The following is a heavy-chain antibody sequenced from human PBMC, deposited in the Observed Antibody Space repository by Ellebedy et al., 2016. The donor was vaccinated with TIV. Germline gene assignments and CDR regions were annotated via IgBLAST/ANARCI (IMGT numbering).Heavy chain of an antibody. CDR1: GYKFVDFW. Sequence: GESLKISCKGSGYKFVDFWIGWVRQMPGKGLEWIGIIYPGDSDTRYNPSLQGHTILSADQPIRTAYLQWDNLGASDTAIYFCAKGHSFGIVDSWGQGTLVTVSP. CDR3: AKGHSFGIVDS. V-gene: IGHV5-51*01. J-gene: IGHJ4*02. D-gene: IGHD5-18*01. CDR2: IYPGDSDT.